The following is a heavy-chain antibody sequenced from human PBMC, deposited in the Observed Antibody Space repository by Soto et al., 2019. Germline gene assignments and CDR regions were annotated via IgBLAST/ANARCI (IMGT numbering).Heavy chain of an antibody. J-gene: IGHJ4*02. CDR3: SRIGDTAMVTHRY. D-gene: IGHD5-18*01. V-gene: IGHV1-18*01. CDR2: ISAYNGNT. Sequence: QVQLVQSGAEVKKPGASVKVSCKASGYTFTSYGISWVRQAPGQGLEWMGWISAYNGNTNYAQKLQGRVTMTTDTSTRTGYLGLRSLKYDDKAVYYWSRIGDTAMVTHRYWGQGTLVTVSS. CDR1: GYTFTSYG.